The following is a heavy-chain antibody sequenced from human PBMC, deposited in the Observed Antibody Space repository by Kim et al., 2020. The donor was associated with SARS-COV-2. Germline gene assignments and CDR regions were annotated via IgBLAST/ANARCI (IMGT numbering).Heavy chain of an antibody. CDR2: IWYDGSNK. V-gene: IGHV3-33*06. CDR3: AKDKGYDSSGYLDY. J-gene: IGHJ4*02. Sequence: GGSLRLSCAASGFTFSSYGMHWVRQAPGKGLEWMAVIWYDGSNKYYADSVKGRFTISRDNSKNTLYLQMNSLRAEDTAVYYCAKDKGYDSSGYLDYWGQGTLVTVSS. D-gene: IGHD3-22*01. CDR1: GFTFSSYG.